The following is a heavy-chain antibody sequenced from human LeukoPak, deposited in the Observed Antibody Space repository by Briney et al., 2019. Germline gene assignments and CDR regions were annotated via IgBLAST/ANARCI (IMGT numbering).Heavy chain of an antibody. CDR3: ARRYTLFSPIDY. D-gene: IGHD3-16*02. Sequence: GESLKISCKGSGFRFTTYWIDWVRQMPGKGLEWMGSIYPGDSGARYSPSFQGQVTISDDKSINTAYLQWSGLKASDTAIYYCARRYTLFSPIDYWGQGTLVTVSS. V-gene: IGHV5-51*01. J-gene: IGHJ4*02. CDR2: IYPGDSGA. CDR1: GFRFTTYW.